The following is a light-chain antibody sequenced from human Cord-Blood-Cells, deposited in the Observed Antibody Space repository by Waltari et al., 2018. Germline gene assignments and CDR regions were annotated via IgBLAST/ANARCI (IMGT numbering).Light chain of an antibody. J-gene: IGKJ1*01. CDR3: QQYNNWPKT. CDR1: QSDSSN. Sequence: EIVMTQSPATLSVSPGERATLSSRASQSDSSNLAWYQQKPGQAPRLLIYGASTRATGIPARFSGSGSGTEFTLTISSLQSEDFAVYYCQQYNNWPKTFGQGTKVEIK. CDR2: GAS. V-gene: IGKV3-15*01.